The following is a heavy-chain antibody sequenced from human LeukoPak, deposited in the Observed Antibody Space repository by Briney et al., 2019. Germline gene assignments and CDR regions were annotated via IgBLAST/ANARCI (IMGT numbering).Heavy chain of an antibody. J-gene: IGHJ4*02. CDR3: ARDLGLPPHFDY. CDR2: ISSGSTYM. CDR1: GFTFSSYS. V-gene: IGHV3-21*01. D-gene: IGHD4-11*01. Sequence: WGSLRLSCAASGFTFSSYSMNWVRQAPGKGLEWVSSISSGSTYMYYADSVKGRFTISRDNAQNSMYLQMNSLRAEDTAVYYCARDLGLPPHFDYWGQGSLVTVSS.